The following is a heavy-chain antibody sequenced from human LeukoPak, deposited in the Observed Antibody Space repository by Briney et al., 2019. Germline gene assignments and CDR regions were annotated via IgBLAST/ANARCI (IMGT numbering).Heavy chain of an antibody. Sequence: GGPLRLSCAASGFTFSNAWMSWVRQALGKGLEWVGRIKSKTDGDITDYTAPVKGRFTISRDDSKNTVYLQMNSLKTEDTAVYYCSTGSTGWGQGTLVTVSS. V-gene: IGHV3-15*01. CDR3: STGSTG. J-gene: IGHJ4*02. CDR1: GFTFSNAW. D-gene: IGHD5/OR15-5a*01. CDR2: IKSKTDGDIT.